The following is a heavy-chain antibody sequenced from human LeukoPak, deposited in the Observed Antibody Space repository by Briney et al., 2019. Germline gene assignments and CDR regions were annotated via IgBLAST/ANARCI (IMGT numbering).Heavy chain of an antibody. J-gene: IGHJ4*02. V-gene: IGHV3-33*01. CDR2: IWYDGSNK. Sequence: GRSLRLSCAASGLTFSNYGMHWVRQAPGKGLEWVAVIWYDGSNKYYADSVKGRFTNSRDNSKTTLYLQMNSLRAEDTAAYYCAPQTFDYWGRGTLVAVSS. CDR3: APQTFDY. CDR1: GLTFSNYG.